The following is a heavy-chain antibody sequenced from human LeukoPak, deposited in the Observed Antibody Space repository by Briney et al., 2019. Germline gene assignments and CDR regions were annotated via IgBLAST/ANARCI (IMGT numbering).Heavy chain of an antibody. Sequence: GGSLRLSCAASGFTFSSYAMSRVRQAPGKGLEWVSAISGSGGSTYYADSVKGRFTISRDNSKNTLYLQMNSLRAEDTAVYYCAKVPDFWSGYYYYYYGMDVWGQGTTVTVSS. CDR3: AKVPDFWSGYYYYYYGMDV. CDR1: GFTFSSYA. V-gene: IGHV3-23*01. CDR2: ISGSGGST. D-gene: IGHD3-3*01. J-gene: IGHJ6*02.